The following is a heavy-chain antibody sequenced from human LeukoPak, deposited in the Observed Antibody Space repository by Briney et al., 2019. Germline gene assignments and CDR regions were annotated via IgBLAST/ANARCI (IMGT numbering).Heavy chain of an antibody. V-gene: IGHV1-2*02. CDR3: ARSDGRCSNGICFTDYYMDV. Sequence: ASVQVSCKASGYSFTEHYIYWVRQAPGQGLEWVGRINCNSGDANSAQKFQGKATMTRDTSISTTYMDLSSVTSDDSAVYFCARSDGRCSNGICFTDYYMDVWGRGTTVTVSS. D-gene: IGHD2-8*01. CDR2: INCNSGDA. J-gene: IGHJ6*03. CDR1: GYSFTEHY.